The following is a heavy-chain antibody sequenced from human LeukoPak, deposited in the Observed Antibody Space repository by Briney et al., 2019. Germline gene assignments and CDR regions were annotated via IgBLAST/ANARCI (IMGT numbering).Heavy chain of an antibody. J-gene: IGHJ6*03. D-gene: IGHD3-9*01. CDR3: ARVLSRFDILTGEPLYYYYYMDV. CDR2: ISSSSSYI. CDR1: GFTFSSYS. Sequence: GGSLRLSCAASGFTFSSYSMNWVRQAPGKGLEWVSSISSSSSYIYYADSVKGRFTISRDNAKNSLYLQMNSLRAEDTAVYYCARVLSRFDILTGEPLYYYYYMDVWGKGTTVTVSS. V-gene: IGHV3-21*01.